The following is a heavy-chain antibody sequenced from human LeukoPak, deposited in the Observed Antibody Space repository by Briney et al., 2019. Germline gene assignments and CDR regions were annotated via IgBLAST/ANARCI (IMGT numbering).Heavy chain of an antibody. CDR2: ISSTSIYT. D-gene: IGHD6-13*01. V-gene: IGHV3-11*05. Sequence: GGSLRLSCAASGFTFSDYYMSWIRQAPGKGLEWVSDISSTSIYTNYADSVKGRFTISRDNAKISLYLQMNSLRAEDTAVYYCAREDGYSSSWYSDYWGQGTLVTVSS. CDR3: AREDGYSSSWYSDY. CDR1: GFTFSDYY. J-gene: IGHJ4*02.